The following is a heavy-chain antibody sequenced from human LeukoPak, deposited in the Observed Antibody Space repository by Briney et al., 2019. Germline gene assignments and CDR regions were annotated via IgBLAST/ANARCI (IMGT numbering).Heavy chain of an antibody. CDR2: ISYDGSNK. J-gene: IGHJ4*02. Sequence: GGSLRLSCAASGFTFSSYGMHWVRQAPGKGLEWVAVISYDGSNKYYADSVKGRFTISRDNSKNTLYLQMNSLRAEDTAVYYCARDGGATMVRGVATYDSWGQGTLVTVSS. V-gene: IGHV3-30*03. CDR3: ARDGGATMVRGVATYDS. CDR1: GFTFSSYG. D-gene: IGHD3-10*01.